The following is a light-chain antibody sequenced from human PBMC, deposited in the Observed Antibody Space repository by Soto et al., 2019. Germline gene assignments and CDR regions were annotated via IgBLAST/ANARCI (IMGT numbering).Light chain of an antibody. CDR3: QQRSDWPST. Sequence: EIVLTQSPATLSLSPGERATLSCRASQSVSSYLAWYQQKPGQAPRLLIYDASNRATGIPARFSGSGSGTDFTITISILEPDDFAVYYCQQRSDWPSTFGGGTKLQIK. CDR1: QSVSSY. V-gene: IGKV3-11*01. CDR2: DAS. J-gene: IGKJ4*01.